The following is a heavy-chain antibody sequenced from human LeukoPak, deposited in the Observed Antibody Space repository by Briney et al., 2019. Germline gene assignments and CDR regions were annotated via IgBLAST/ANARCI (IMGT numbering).Heavy chain of an antibody. CDR2: LSSSGVNT. J-gene: IGHJ4*02. Sequence: PGGSLRLSCAASGFTFSSFAMTWVRQTPGKGLEWVSALSSSGVNTYYADSVKGRFTISRDNSQNTLYLQMNSLRAEDTAVYYCAKDSKGPGMANYFDYWGQGILVTVSS. V-gene: IGHV3-23*01. CDR1: GFTFSSFA. CDR3: AKDSKGPGMANYFDY. D-gene: IGHD3-10*01.